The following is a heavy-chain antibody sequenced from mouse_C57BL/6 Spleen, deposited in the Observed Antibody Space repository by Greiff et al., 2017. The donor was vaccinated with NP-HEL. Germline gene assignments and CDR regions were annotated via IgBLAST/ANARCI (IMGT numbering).Heavy chain of an antibody. CDR3: AREEDYAWYFDV. J-gene: IGHJ1*03. Sequence: QVQLQQPGAELVRPGSSVKLSCKASGYTFTSYWMDWVKQRPGKGLEWIGQIYPGDGDTNYNGKFKGKATLTADKSSSTAYMQLSSLTSEDSAVYFCAREEDYAWYFDVWGTGTTVTVSS. CDR2: IYPGDGDT. CDR1: GYTFTSYW. V-gene: IGHV1-80*01. D-gene: IGHD2-4*01.